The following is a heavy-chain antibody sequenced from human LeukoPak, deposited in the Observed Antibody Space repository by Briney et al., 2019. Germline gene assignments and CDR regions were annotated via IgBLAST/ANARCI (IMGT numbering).Heavy chain of an antibody. V-gene: IGHV3-23*01. CDR3: AKDLNSMIIVVPA. J-gene: IGHJ5*02. Sequence: GGSLRLSCAVSGFTFSSYAMSWVRQTPGQGLEWVSTITGSGAGTYYADSVKGRFTISRDNSKNTLYLQMNSLRAEDTAVYYCAKDLNSMIIVVPAWGQGTLVTVSS. D-gene: IGHD3-22*01. CDR1: GFTFSSYA. CDR2: ITGSGAGT.